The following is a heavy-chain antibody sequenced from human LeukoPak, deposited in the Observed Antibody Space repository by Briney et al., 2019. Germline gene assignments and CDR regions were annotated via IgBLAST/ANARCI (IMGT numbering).Heavy chain of an antibody. V-gene: IGHV1-69*06. D-gene: IGHD3-10*01. CDR1: GGTFSSYA. CDR3: VSSGGGFGELLNKFDY. Sequence: WASVKVSCKASGGTFSSYAISWVRQAPGQGLEWMGGIIPIFGTANYAQKFQGRVTITADKSTSTAYMELSSLRSEDTAVYYCVSSGGGFGELLNKFDYWGQGTLVTVSS. J-gene: IGHJ4*02. CDR2: IIPIFGTA.